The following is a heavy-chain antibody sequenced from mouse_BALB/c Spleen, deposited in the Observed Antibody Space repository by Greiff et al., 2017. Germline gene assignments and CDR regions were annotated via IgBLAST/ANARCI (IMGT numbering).Heavy chain of an antibody. V-gene: IGHV1S135*01. Sequence: EVQLQQSGPELVKPGASVKVSCKASGYAFTRYNMYWVKQSHGKSLEWIGYIDPYNGGTSYNQKFKGKATLTVDKSSSTAYMLLNSLTSEDSAVYYCAAGTTVVDVMFAYWGQGTLVTVSA. D-gene: IGHD1-1*01. J-gene: IGHJ3*01. CDR2: IDPYNGGT. CDR3: AAGTTVVDVMFAY. CDR1: GYAFTRYN.